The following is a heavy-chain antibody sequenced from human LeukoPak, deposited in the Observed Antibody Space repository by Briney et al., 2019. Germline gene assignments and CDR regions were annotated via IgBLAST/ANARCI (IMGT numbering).Heavy chain of an antibody. CDR2: IYHSGST. Sequence: SETLSLTCTVSGGSISSGGYYWSWIRQPPGKGLEWIGYIYHSGSTYYNPSLKSRVTISVDTSKNQFSLKLSSVTAADTAVYYCARLGAGRSIAVTGHFDYWGQGTLVTVSS. J-gene: IGHJ4*02. D-gene: IGHD6-19*01. V-gene: IGHV4-30-2*01. CDR1: GGSISSGGYY. CDR3: ARLGAGRSIAVTGHFDY.